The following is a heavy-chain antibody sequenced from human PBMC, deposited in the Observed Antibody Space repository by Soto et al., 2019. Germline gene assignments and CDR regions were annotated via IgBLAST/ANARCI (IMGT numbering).Heavy chain of an antibody. CDR2: ISYDGSNK. V-gene: IGHV3-30*18. J-gene: IGHJ4*02. CDR1: GFTFSSYG. CDR3: AKDPAFLAYPHYYLDY. Sequence: QVQLVESGGGVVKPGRSLRLSCAASGFTFSSYGMHWVRQAPGKGLEWVAVISYDGSNKYYADSVKGRFTISRDNSKNTLYLQMNSLRAEDTAVYYCAKDPAFLAYPHYYLDYWGQGTLVTVSS.